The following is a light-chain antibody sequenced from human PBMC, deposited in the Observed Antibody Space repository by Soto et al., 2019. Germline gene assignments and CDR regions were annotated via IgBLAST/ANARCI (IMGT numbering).Light chain of an antibody. V-gene: IGLV1-51*01. Sequence: QSVLTQPPSVSAAPGQTVSISCSGSSSNIGNNFVSWYQHLPGTAPKLLILANDKRPSGIPDRFSGSKSDTSATLGIIALQTGDEADCYCATWDTTLSVYVFGTGTKLTVL. CDR3: ATWDTTLSVYV. J-gene: IGLJ1*01. CDR2: AND. CDR1: SSNIGNNF.